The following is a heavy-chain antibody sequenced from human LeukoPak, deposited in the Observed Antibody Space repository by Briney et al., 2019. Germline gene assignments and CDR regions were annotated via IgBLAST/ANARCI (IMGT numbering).Heavy chain of an antibody. Sequence: PGGSLRLSCAASGFTYTNNWMSWVRQAPGKGLEWVANIKQDGRERYYVDSVKGRFTISRDNAKNSMYLRMNSLRADDTAVYYCARDAYIERYFDYWGQGTLVTVSS. J-gene: IGHJ4*02. CDR1: GFTYTNNW. D-gene: IGHD1-1*01. CDR2: IKQDGRER. V-gene: IGHV3-7*01. CDR3: ARDAYIERYFDY.